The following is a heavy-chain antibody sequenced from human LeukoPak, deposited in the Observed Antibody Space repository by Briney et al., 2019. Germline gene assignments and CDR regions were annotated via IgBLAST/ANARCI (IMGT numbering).Heavy chain of an antibody. Sequence: SVKVSCKASGGTFSSYAISWVRQAPGQGLEWMGGIIPIFGTANYAQKFQGRVTITRDTSASTAYMELSSLRSEDTAVYYCARDWYRVRAFDIWGQGTMVTVSS. CDR2: IIPIFGTA. D-gene: IGHD1-1*01. CDR1: GGTFSSYA. CDR3: ARDWYRVRAFDI. V-gene: IGHV1-69*05. J-gene: IGHJ3*02.